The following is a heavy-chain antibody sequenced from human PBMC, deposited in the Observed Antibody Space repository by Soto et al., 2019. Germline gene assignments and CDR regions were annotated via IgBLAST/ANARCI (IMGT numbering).Heavy chain of an antibody. CDR2: INHSGST. J-gene: IGHJ6*03. Sequence: PPETLSLTCAVYGGSFSGYYWSWIRQPPGKGLEWIGEINHSGSTNYNPSLKSRVTISVDTSKNQFSLKLSSVTAADTAVYYCARGHSIVAAVRGDYYYMDVWGKGTTVTVSS. CDR3: ARGHSIVAAVRGDYYYMDV. CDR1: GGSFSGYY. D-gene: IGHD5-12*01. V-gene: IGHV4-34*01.